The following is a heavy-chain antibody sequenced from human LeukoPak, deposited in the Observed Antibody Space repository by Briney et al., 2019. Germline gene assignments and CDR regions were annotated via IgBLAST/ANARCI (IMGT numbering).Heavy chain of an antibody. Sequence: GESLQISCKASGYSFTSYWIGWVRQMPGKGLEWIGIIYPAGSDTTYGPPFRGQVTISVDKSISSAYLQWSSLKASDTAMYYCARVAESGNNFDYWGQGTLVTVSS. D-gene: IGHD3-16*01. CDR1: GYSFTSYW. CDR3: ARVAESGNNFDY. CDR2: IYPAGSDT. V-gene: IGHV5-51*01. J-gene: IGHJ4*02.